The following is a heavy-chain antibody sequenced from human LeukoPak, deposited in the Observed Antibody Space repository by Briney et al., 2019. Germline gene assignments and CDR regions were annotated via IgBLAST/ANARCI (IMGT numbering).Heavy chain of an antibody. D-gene: IGHD3-9*01. Sequence: SDTLSLTCTVSGGSISSYYWSWIRQPAGKGLEWIRRIYTSGSTNYNPSLKSRVTMSVDTSKNQFSRKLSSVTAADTAVYYFAKGPEYDILTGYYEGGALDYWGQGTLVTVSS. CDR1: GGSISSYY. CDR2: IYTSGST. V-gene: IGHV4-4*07. CDR3: AKGPEYDILTGYYEGGALDY. J-gene: IGHJ4*02.